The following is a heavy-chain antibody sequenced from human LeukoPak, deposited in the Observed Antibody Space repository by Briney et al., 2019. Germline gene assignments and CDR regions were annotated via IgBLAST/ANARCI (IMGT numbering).Heavy chain of an antibody. J-gene: IGHJ4*02. V-gene: IGHV3-23*01. CDR1: GFTFANYA. Sequence: GGSLRLSCAASGFTFANYAMDWVRQAPGKGLEWGSGIGGGGGNTDYADSGGGRFTISRDNSKSTLCMQMSSMRAEDTAIYYCAKDARGYHRPIDSWGQGILVTVSS. CDR2: IGGGGGNT. CDR3: AKDARGYHRPIDS. D-gene: IGHD3-22*01.